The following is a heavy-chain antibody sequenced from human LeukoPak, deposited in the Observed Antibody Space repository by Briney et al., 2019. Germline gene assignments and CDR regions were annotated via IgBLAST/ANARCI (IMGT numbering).Heavy chain of an antibody. CDR2: ISSSSSYI. Sequence: GGSLRLSCAASGFTFSSYSMNWVRQAPGKGLEWVSSISSSSSYIYYADSVKGRFTISRDNAKNSLYLQMNSLRAEDTALYYCARKTATQNFDSWGQGTLVTVSS. CDR1: GFTFSSYS. D-gene: IGHD2-21*02. CDR3: ARKTATQNFDS. J-gene: IGHJ4*02. V-gene: IGHV3-21*04.